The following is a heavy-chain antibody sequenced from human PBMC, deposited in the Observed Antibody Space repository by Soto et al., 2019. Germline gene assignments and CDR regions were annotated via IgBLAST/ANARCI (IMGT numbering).Heavy chain of an antibody. CDR1: GGSFSGYY. CDR3: ARAHDYGDYIHSRALWY. V-gene: IGHV4-34*01. Sequence: QVQLQQWGAGLLKPSETLSLTCAVYGGSFSGYYWSWIRQPPGKGLEWIGEINHSGSTNYNPSLKSRVTISVDTSKNQFSLKLSSVTAADTAVYYCARAHDYGDYIHSRALWYWGQGTLVTVSS. CDR2: INHSGST. D-gene: IGHD4-17*01. J-gene: IGHJ4*02.